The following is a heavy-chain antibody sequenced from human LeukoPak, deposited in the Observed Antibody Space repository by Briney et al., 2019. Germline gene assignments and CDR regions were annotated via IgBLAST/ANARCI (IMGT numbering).Heavy chain of an antibody. CDR2: IGNDGNNQ. J-gene: IGHJ4*02. CDR3: AKALIGGRHRQGDFDY. CDR1: GFTFSNYA. D-gene: IGHD3-3*01. Sequence: GGSLRLSCAASGFTFSNYAMSWVRQAPGRGLEWVTCIGNDGNNQHYADSVKGRFTISRDNSRNALYLQMNSLRPEDAAVYYCAKALIGGRHRQGDFDYWGQGTLVTVSS. V-gene: IGHV3-30*02.